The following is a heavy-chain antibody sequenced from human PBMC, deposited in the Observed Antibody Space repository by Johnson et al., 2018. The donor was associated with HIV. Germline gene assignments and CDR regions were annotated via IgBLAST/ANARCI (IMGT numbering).Heavy chain of an antibody. CDR1: GLNFSDYS. V-gene: IGHV3-30*04. CDR3: ARGRISMKVVDLRGGGFDI. Sequence: VHLVESGGGVVQPGRSMRLSCAASGLNFSDYSMHWVRQAPGKGLEWVAVISFDGSTKYYADSVKGRLTISRDTSNNTLYLQMNSLRVEDTAVYLCARGRISMKVVDLRGGGFDIWGQGTKVTVSS. CDR2: ISFDGSTK. D-gene: IGHD3-22*01. J-gene: IGHJ3*02.